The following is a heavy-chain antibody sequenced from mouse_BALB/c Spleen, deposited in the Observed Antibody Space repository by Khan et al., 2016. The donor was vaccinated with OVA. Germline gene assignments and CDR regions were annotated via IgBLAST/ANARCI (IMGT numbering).Heavy chain of an antibody. CDR1: GYTFSTYW. J-gene: IGHJ3*01. V-gene: IGHV1-7*01. CDR2: INPSTGYT. CDR3: TRRGLCGIFVY. Sequence: QVRLQQSGAELAKPGASVKMSCTASGYTFSTYWMHWVKQRPGQGLEWIGYINPSTGYTEYNQKFKDKATLTADESSSTAYMQLNSLTSEDSAVYYCTRRGLCGIFVYWGQGTLVTISA. D-gene: IGHD1-1*02.